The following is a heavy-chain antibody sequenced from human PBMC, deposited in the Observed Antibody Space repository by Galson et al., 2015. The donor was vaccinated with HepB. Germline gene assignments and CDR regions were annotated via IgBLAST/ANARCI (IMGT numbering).Heavy chain of an antibody. Sequence: PALVKPTQTLTLTCTFSGFSLSTSGVGVGWIRQPPGKALEWLALIYWDGDKRYSPSLKSRLTITKDTSKNQVVLTMTNMDPVDTATYYCAHDLAYCGGDCSTDAFDIWGQGTMVTVSS. CDR2: IYWDGDK. V-gene: IGHV2-5*02. J-gene: IGHJ3*02. CDR3: AHDLAYCGGDCSTDAFDI. D-gene: IGHD2-21*01. CDR1: GFSLSTSGVG.